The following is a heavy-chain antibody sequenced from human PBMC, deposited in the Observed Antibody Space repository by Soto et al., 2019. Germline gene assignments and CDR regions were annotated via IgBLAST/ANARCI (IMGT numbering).Heavy chain of an antibody. CDR1: EVSVDTRGVG. J-gene: IGHJ2*01. CDR2: IFWGDVK. V-gene: IGHV2-5*02. D-gene: IGHD3-16*01. Sequence: QITLKESGPTLVKPTQTLTLTCSLSEVSVDTRGVGIGWIRHPPGKALEWLALIFWGDVKRYRPSLKSRLTNARDTSKNQVGLAMTAMGPVDTATYYCAHTAGGSWYFDLWGRGTLVTVSS. CDR3: AHTAGGSWYFDL.